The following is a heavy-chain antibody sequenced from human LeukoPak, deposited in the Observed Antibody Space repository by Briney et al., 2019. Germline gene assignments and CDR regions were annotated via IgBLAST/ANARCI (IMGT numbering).Heavy chain of an antibody. Sequence: SQTLSLTCTVSGGSISSGGYYWSWIRQHPGKGLEWIGYIYYSGSTYYNPSLKSRVTISVDTSKNQFSLKLSSVTAADTAVYYCARVGNYYGSGSYFDFDYWGQGTLVTVSS. D-gene: IGHD3-10*01. J-gene: IGHJ4*02. CDR2: IYYSGST. V-gene: IGHV4-31*03. CDR1: GGSISSGGYY. CDR3: ARVGNYYGSGSYFDFDY.